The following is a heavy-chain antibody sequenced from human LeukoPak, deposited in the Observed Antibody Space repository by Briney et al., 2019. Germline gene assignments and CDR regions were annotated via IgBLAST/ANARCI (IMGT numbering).Heavy chain of an antibody. Sequence: EASMKVSCKATGFTFTNYDINWVRQATGQGLEWMGWMNPINGNTGYAQKFQGRVTMTRDTSKSTAYMELRSLTSEDTAVYYCVRDGEGVAISVNYWFAPRGQGTLVTVSS. D-gene: IGHD3-10*01. CDR1: GFTFTNYD. J-gene: IGHJ5*02. CDR2: MNPINGNT. V-gene: IGHV1-8*01. CDR3: VRDGEGVAISVNYWFAP.